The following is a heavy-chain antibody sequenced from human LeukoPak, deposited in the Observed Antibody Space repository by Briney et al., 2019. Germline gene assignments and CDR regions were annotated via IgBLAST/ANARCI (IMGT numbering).Heavy chain of an antibody. J-gene: IGHJ2*01. V-gene: IGHV4-34*01. CDR1: GGSFSGYY. CDR3: VRGAQPASVLRFLEWDSYWYFYL. Sequence: PSETLSLTCAVYGGSFSGYYWSWLRQPPGKGLEWIGEINHSGSTNYNPSLKSGVTISEDPSQNQFSPKLSSVTAADTAVCSCVRGAQPASVLRFLEWDSYWYFYLWGGNTLVTVSS. D-gene: IGHD3-3*01. CDR2: INHSGST.